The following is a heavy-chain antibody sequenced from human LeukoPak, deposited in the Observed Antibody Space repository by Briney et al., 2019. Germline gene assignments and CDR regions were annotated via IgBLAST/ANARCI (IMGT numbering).Heavy chain of an antibody. D-gene: IGHD4-17*01. J-gene: IGHJ5*02. CDR2: IRDSGET. Sequence: GGSLRLSCAGSGFSVSNYYMSWVRQAPGKGLGWVSLIRDSGETFYADSVKGRFTISRDNSKNTMYLQMNRLRVEDTAVYFCARDRAVTQDWDAFYPWGQGTLVTVSS. CDR3: ARDRAVTQDWDAFYP. CDR1: GFSVSNYY. V-gene: IGHV3-66*03.